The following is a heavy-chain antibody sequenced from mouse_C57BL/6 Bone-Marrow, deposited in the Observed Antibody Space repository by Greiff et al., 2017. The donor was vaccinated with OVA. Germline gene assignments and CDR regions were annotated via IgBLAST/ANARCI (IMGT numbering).Heavy chain of an antibody. Sequence: EVQLMESGGGLVQSGRSLRLSCATSGFTFSDFYMEWVRQAPGKGLEWIAASRNKANDYTTEYSASVKGRFIVSRDTSQSILYLQMNALRAEDTAIDYCSRDEGYYDWFAYWGQGTLVTVSA. CDR2: SRNKANDYTT. D-gene: IGHD2-4*01. J-gene: IGHJ3*01. CDR1: GFTFSDFY. V-gene: IGHV7-1*01. CDR3: SRDEGYYDWFAY.